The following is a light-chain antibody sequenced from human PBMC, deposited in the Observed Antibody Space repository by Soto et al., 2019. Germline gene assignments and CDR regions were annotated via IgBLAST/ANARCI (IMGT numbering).Light chain of an antibody. CDR1: QSIASY. CDR2: GTS. CDR3: QQSYSIVWT. Sequence: DIQMTQSPSSLSASVGDRVTITCRASQSIASYLNWYQQKPGKAPNLLIYGTSILQSGVPSRFSGSGSGTDFTLTISGLQPGDSATYYCQQSYSIVWTFGQGTKVDIK. V-gene: IGKV1-39*01. J-gene: IGKJ1*01.